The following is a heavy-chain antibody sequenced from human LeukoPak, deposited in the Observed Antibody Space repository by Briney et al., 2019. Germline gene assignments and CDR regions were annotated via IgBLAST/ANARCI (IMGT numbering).Heavy chain of an antibody. CDR2: IYYSGST. J-gene: IGHJ3*02. D-gene: IGHD6-19*01. CDR3: ARDSSGWYRGDAFDI. CDR1: GGSISSYY. Sequence: PSETLSLTCTVSGGSISSYYWSWIRQPPGKGLEWSGYIYYSGSTNYNPSLKSRVTISVDTSKNQFSLKLSSVTAADTAVYYCARDSSGWYRGDAFDIWGQGTMVTVSS. V-gene: IGHV4-59*01.